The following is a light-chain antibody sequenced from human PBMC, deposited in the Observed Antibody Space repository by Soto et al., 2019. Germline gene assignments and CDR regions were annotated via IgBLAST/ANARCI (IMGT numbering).Light chain of an antibody. V-gene: IGKV3-11*01. J-gene: IGKJ2*01. CDR1: QSVSSY. Sequence: DIVLTQSRATLSLSPGERATLFCRASQSVSSYLAWYQQKPGQAPMLFIYDASNMATGISSMFSGSGSVSDFTITFSSLEAEDFAVNYCQECSYWPRTFGQGTEREIK. CDR2: DAS. CDR3: QECSYWPRT.